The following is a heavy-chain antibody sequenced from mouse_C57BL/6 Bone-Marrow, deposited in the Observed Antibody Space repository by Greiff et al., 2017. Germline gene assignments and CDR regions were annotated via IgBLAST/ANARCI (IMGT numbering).Heavy chain of an antibody. J-gene: IGHJ3*01. D-gene: IGHD2-4*01. Sequence: QVQLQQSGPELVKPGASVKISCKASGYSFTSYYIHWVKQRPGQGLEWIGWIYPGSGNTKYNEKFKGKATLTADTSSSTAYMQLSSLTSEDSAVYYCAIEGDYDWFAYWGQGTLVTVSA. V-gene: IGHV1-66*01. CDR3: AIEGDYDWFAY. CDR1: GYSFTSYY. CDR2: IYPGSGNT.